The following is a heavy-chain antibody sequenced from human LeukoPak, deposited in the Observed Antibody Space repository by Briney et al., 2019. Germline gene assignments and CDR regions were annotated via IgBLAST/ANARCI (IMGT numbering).Heavy chain of an antibody. CDR1: GLTFSDYY. D-gene: IGHD6-13*01. CDR3: AREDGYSSSWYSDY. Sequence: GRSLRLSCAASGLTFSDYYMSWIRQAPGKRLEWGSNISITSIYTNYADSVKGRFTISRDNAKNSLYLQMNSLRAEDTAVYYCAREDGYSSSWYSDYWGQGTLVTVSS. V-gene: IGHV3-11*05. CDR2: ISITSIYT. J-gene: IGHJ4*02.